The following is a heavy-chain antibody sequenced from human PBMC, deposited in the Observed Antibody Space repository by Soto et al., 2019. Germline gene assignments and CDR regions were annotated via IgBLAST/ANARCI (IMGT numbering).Heavy chain of an antibody. CDR2: ISGSGGST. J-gene: IGHJ6*02. CDR3: AKGGWGNYCSGGSCYSEQDYYYGMDV. Sequence: GGSLRLSCAASGFTFSSYAMSWVRQAPGKGLEWVSAISGSGGSTYYADSVKGRFTISRDNSKNTLYLQMNSLRAEDTAVYYCAKGGWGNYCSGGSCYSEQDYYYGMDVWGQGTTVTVSS. D-gene: IGHD2-15*01. CDR1: GFTFSSYA. V-gene: IGHV3-23*01.